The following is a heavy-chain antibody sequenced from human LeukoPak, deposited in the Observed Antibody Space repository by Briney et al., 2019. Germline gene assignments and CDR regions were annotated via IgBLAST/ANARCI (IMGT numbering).Heavy chain of an antibody. V-gene: IGHV3-30-3*01. D-gene: IGHD5-18*01. Sequence: PGGSLRLSCVASGFTFNSYAMHWVRQAPGKGLEWVALISHDGSNKYYAVSVKGRFTISRDNTKNTLYLQMNSLRTEDTAVYYCAKDMGYTFGHAFDYWGHGTLVTVSS. CDR3: AKDMGYTFGHAFDY. CDR2: ISHDGSNK. J-gene: IGHJ4*01. CDR1: GFTFNSYA.